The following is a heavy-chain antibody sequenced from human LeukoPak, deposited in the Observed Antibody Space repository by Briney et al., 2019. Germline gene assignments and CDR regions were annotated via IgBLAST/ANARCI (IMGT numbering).Heavy chain of an antibody. CDR3: AREVYDSSGPDAFDI. CDR2: IYYSGST. CDR1: GGSISSSSYY. V-gene: IGHV4-39*07. D-gene: IGHD3-22*01. J-gene: IGHJ3*02. Sequence: SETLSLTCTVSGGSISSSSYYWGWIRQPPGKGLEWIGSIYYSGSTYYNPSLKSRVTISVDTSKNQFSLKLSSVTAADTAVYYCAREVYDSSGPDAFDIWGQGTMVTVSS.